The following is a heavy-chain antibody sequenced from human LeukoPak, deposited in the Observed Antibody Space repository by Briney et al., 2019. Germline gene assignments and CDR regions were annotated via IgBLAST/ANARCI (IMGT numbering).Heavy chain of an antibody. CDR3: AKVQQNTQSVFDY. CDR1: GFTFDDYA. D-gene: IGHD6-13*01. CDR2: ISWNSGSI. J-gene: IGHJ4*02. V-gene: IGHV3-9*01. Sequence: GGSLRLSCAASGFTFDDYAMHWVRQAPGKGLEWVSGISWNSGSIGYADSVKGRFTISRDNAKNSLYLQMNSLRAEDTALYYCAKVQQNTQSVFDYWGQGTLVTVSS.